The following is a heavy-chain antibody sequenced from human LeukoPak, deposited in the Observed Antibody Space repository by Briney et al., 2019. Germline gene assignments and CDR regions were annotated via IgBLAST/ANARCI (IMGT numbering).Heavy chain of an antibody. J-gene: IGHJ5*02. CDR1: GGSISSGGYS. CDR3: ARAAVAGRLAWFDP. V-gene: IGHV4-30-2*01. Sequence: SETLSLTCTVSGGSISSGGYSWGWVRQPPGKGREWIGYIYHSGSTYYNPSLKSRVTISVDRSKNQFSLKLSSVTAADTAVYYCARAAVAGRLAWFDPWGQGTLVTVSS. D-gene: IGHD6-19*01. CDR2: IYHSGST.